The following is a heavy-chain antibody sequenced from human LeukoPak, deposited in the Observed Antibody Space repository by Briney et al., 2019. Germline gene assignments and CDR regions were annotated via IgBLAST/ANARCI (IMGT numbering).Heavy chain of an antibody. J-gene: IGHJ4*02. CDR1: GYTSTGYY. Sequence: ASVKVSCTASGYTSTGYYMHWVRQAPGQGLEWMGIINPGGRSTSYAQKFQGRVTMTRDTSTSTVYMELSSLRSEDTAVYYCAREIGPIQLHLWGSAFDYWGQGTLVTVSS. V-gene: IGHV1-46*01. CDR2: INPGGRST. D-gene: IGHD5-24*01. CDR3: AREIGPIQLHLWGSAFDY.